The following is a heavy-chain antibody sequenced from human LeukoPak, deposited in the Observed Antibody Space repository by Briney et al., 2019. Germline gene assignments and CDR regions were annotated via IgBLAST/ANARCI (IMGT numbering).Heavy chain of an antibody. V-gene: IGHV3-30*04. J-gene: IGHJ4*02. CDR2: IRYDGTNK. CDR1: GFTFSSYA. Sequence: GGSLRLSCAASGFTFSSYAMHWVRQAPGKGLEWVAFIRYDGTNKYYADSVKGRFTISRDNSKNTLYLQMNSLRAEDTAVFYCATFPYYFDSSGSYYFDFWGQGTLATVSS. D-gene: IGHD3-22*01. CDR3: ATFPYYFDSSGSYYFDF.